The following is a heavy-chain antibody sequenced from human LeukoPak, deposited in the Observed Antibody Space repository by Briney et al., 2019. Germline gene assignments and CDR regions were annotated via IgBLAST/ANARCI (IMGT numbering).Heavy chain of an antibody. CDR2: ISYDGSNK. CDR3: AKDLGEYQLPDYYYGMDV. Sequence: GRSLRLSCAASGFTFSSYGMHWVRQAPGKGLEWVAVISYDGSNKYYADSVKGRFTISRDNSKNTLYLQMNSLRAEDTAVYYCAKDLGEYQLPDYYYGMDVWGKGTTVTVFS. D-gene: IGHD2-2*01. J-gene: IGHJ6*04. V-gene: IGHV3-30*18. CDR1: GFTFSSYG.